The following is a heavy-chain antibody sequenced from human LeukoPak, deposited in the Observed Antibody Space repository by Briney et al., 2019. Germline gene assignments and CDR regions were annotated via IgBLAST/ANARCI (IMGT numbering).Heavy chain of an antibody. CDR3: TTRFGYPTDY. V-gene: IGHV3-15*01. J-gene: IGHJ4*02. Sequence: GGFLRLSCAASGLPFRNAWMSWVRQAPGKGPEWVGRIKSKTDGGTTDYAAPVKGRFTISRDDSKNTLYLQMNSLKTEDTAVYYCTTRFGYPTDYWGQGTLVTVSS. CDR2: IKSKTDGGTT. D-gene: IGHD3-16*01. CDR1: GLPFRNAW.